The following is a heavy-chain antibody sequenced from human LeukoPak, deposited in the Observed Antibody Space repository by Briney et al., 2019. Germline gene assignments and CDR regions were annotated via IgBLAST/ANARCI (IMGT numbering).Heavy chain of an antibody. CDR1: GGSISSGSYY. CDR3: ASAYSGSFYFGS. J-gene: IGHJ4*02. D-gene: IGHD1-26*01. V-gene: IGHV4-61*02. Sequence: SQTLSLTCTVSGGSISSGSYYWSWIRKPAGKGLEWIGRKHSSGSTNYNPSLKSRVTLSLDTSKNQFSLKLSSVTAADTAVYYSASAYSGSFYFGSWGQGILVTVSS. CDR2: KHSSGST.